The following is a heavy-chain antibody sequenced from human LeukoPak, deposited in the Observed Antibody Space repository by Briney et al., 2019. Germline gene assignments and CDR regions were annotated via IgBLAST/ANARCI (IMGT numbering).Heavy chain of an antibody. CDR1: GYTFTGYY. V-gene: IGHV1-2*02. Sequence: ASVKVSCKASGYTFTGYYMHWVRQAPGQGLEWMGWINPNSGGTSYAQKFQGRVTMTRDTSINTAYMELSRLRSDDTALYYCASLWFGELSSFDYWGQGTLVTVSS. CDR2: INPNSGGT. CDR3: ASLWFGELSSFDY. D-gene: IGHD3-10*01. J-gene: IGHJ4*02.